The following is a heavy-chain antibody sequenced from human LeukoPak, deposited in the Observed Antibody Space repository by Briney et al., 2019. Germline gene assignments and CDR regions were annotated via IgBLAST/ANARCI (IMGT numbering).Heavy chain of an antibody. V-gene: IGHV3-21*01. CDR3: ARESLEGLRYFDWSYYFDY. CDR2: ISSSSSYI. J-gene: IGHJ4*02. D-gene: IGHD3-9*01. Sequence: PGGSLRLSCAASGFTFSSYSMNWVRQAPGKGLEWVSSISSSSSYIYYADSVKGRFTISRDNAKNSLYLQMNSLRAEDTSVYYCARESLEGLRYFDWSYYFDYWGQGTLVTVSS. CDR1: GFTFSSYS.